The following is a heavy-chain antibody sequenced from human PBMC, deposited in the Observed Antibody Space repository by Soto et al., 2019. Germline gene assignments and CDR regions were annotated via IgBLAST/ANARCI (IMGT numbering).Heavy chain of an antibody. CDR1: GGSISSGDYY. D-gene: IGHD4-17*01. CDR2: IYYSGST. CDR3: ARDPGFSYGDYTYHSWFDP. J-gene: IGHJ5*02. V-gene: IGHV4-30-4*01. Sequence: QVQLQESGPGLVKPSQTLSLTCTVSGGSISSGDYYWSWIRQPPGKGLEWIGYIYYSGSTYYNPSLKCRVTRSVDTSKNQFALKLSSVTAADTAVYYCARDPGFSYGDYTYHSWFDPWGQGTLVTVSS.